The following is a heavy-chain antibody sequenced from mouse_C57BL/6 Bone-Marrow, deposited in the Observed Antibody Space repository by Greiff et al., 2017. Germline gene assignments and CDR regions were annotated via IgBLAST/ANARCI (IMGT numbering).Heavy chain of an antibody. Sequence: VKLMESGPELVKPGASVKISCKASGYAFSSSWMNWVKQRPGQGLEWIGRIYPGDGDTNYNGKFKGKATLTADKSSSTAYMQLSSLTSEDSAVYFCARFLTTYYYFDYWGQGTTLTVSS. J-gene: IGHJ2*01. CDR2: IYPGDGDT. CDR1: GYAFSSSW. D-gene: IGHD5-5*01. V-gene: IGHV1-82*01. CDR3: ARFLTTYYYFDY.